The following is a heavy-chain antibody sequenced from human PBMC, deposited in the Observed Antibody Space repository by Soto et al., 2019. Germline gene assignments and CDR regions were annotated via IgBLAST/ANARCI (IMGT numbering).Heavy chain of an antibody. CDR3: ARGRASGSYYLLDY. J-gene: IGHJ4*02. Sequence: ASVKVSWKASGNTFSSYDINWGLQATGHGLEWMGWINPNSGNIGYAQKFQGRVTMTRDTAIRTAYMEVSRLRSDDTAVYYCARGRASGSYYLLDYWGQGTLVTVSS. CDR1: GNTFSSYD. CDR2: INPNSGNI. D-gene: IGHD3-10*01. V-gene: IGHV1-8*01.